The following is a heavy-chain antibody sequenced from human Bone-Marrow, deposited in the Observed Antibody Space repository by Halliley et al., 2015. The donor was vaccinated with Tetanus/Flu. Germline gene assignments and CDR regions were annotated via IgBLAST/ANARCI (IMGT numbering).Heavy chain of an antibody. V-gene: IGHV4-34*01. Sequence: GLVKPSETLSLTCAVYGGSFSGYYWSWIRQPPGKGLEWIGEINHRGSTNYNPSLKSRVTISVDTSKNQFSLKLSSVTAADTAVYYCARGLAYCGGDCSGSFDYWGQGTLVTVSS. CDR2: INHRGST. CDR1: GGSFSGYY. CDR3: ARGLAYCGGDCSGSFDY. J-gene: IGHJ4*02. D-gene: IGHD2-21*02.